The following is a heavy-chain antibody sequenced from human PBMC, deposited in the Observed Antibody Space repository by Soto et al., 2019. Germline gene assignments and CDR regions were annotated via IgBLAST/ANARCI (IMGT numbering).Heavy chain of an antibody. CDR1: GFTFSSYA. Sequence: EVQLVESGEGLVQPGGSLGLSCAASGFTFSSYAMHWVRQAPGKGLEYVSAISSNGGSTYYADSVKGRFTISRDNSKNTLYLQMGSLRAEVMAVYDCARDSSQGGSTGYFDYWGQETLVTVSS. J-gene: IGHJ4*02. CDR2: ISSNGGST. CDR3: ARDSSQGGSTGYFDY. D-gene: IGHD2-2*01. V-gene: IGHV3-64*02.